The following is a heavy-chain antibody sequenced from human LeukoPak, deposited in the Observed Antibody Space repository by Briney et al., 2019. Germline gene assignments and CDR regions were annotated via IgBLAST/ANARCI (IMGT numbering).Heavy chain of an antibody. D-gene: IGHD3-16*01. CDR2: IYYSGST. J-gene: IGHJ6*02. CDR1: GGSVSSGSYY. Sequence: SETLPLTCTVSGGSVSSGSYYWSWIRQPPGKGLEWTGHIYYSGSTNYNPSLKSRVTISVDTAKNQFSLKMSSVTAADTAVYYCASQGLGNYYYHGMDVWGQGNTGTVSS. CDR3: ASQGLGNYYYHGMDV. V-gene: IGHV4-61*01.